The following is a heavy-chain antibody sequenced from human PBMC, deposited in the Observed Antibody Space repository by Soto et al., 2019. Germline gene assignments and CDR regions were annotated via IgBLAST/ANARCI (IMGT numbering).Heavy chain of an antibody. Sequence: EVQVVESGGGLIQPGGSLRLSCVVSGFTFSSYWMHWVRQAPGEGLVWVSRIKFDESTTSYADSVKGRFTISRDNAKNTVYLQMNSLRAEDTGVYYCARGLRNYYGVDVWGQGTTVTVSS. CDR2: IKFDESTT. D-gene: IGHD5-12*01. V-gene: IGHV3-74*01. J-gene: IGHJ6*02. CDR1: GFTFSSYW. CDR3: ARGLRNYYGVDV.